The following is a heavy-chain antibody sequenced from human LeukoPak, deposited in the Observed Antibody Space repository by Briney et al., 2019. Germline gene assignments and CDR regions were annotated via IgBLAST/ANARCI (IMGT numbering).Heavy chain of an antibody. CDR3: AREVYYYGSGSYYNHIDD. D-gene: IGHD3-10*01. J-gene: IGHJ4*02. CDR2: IYTSGST. CDR1: GGSISSYY. Sequence: SETLSLTCTVSGGSISSYYWSWIRQPAGKGLEWIGRIYTSGSTNYNPSLKSRVTMSVDTSKNQFSLKLSSVTAADTAVYYCAREVYYYGSGSYYNHIDDWGQGTLVTVSS. V-gene: IGHV4-4*07.